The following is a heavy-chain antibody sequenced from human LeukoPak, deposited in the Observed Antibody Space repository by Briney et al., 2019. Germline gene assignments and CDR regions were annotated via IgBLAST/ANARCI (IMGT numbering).Heavy chain of an antibody. V-gene: IGHV1-8*03. Sequence: ASVKVSCKASGYTFTSYDINWVRQATGQGLEWMGWMNPNSGNTGYAQKFQGRVTITRNTSISTAYMELSSLRSEDTAVYYCARDRYYGSGTSGYYCYYGMDVWGQGTTVTVSS. CDR3: ARDRYYGSGTSGYYCYYGMDV. CDR1: GYTFTSYD. CDR2: MNPNSGNT. D-gene: IGHD3-10*01. J-gene: IGHJ6*02.